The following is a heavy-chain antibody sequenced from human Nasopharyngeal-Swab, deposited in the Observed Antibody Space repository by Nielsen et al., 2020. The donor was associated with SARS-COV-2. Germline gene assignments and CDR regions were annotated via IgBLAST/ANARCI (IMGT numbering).Heavy chain of an antibody. Sequence: GGSLRLSCVASGFTFSSHAMSWVRQAPGKGLEWVSGLIENGVDTYYAESVKGRFTVSRDNSRNTLYLQMNSLRAEDTAIYYCANDYRLQDPKHFDSWGQGILVTVSS. CDR1: GFTFSSHA. D-gene: IGHD3-16*01. J-gene: IGHJ4*02. V-gene: IGHV3-23*01. CDR3: ANDYRLQDPKHFDS. CDR2: LIENGVDT.